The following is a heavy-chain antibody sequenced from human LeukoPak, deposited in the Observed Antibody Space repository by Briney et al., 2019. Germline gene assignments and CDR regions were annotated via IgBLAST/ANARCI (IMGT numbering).Heavy chain of an antibody. V-gene: IGHV5-51*01. CDR3: ARHLSGYSYDY. CDR1: GFTFSSYW. D-gene: IGHD5-18*01. Sequence: GESLKISCKGSGFTFSSYWIAWVRQMPGKGLEWMGIIYPGDSDTRYSPSFQGQVTLSADKSISTAYLRWSSLKASDTAMYFCARHLSGYSYDYWGQGTLVTVSS. CDR2: IYPGDSDT. J-gene: IGHJ4*02.